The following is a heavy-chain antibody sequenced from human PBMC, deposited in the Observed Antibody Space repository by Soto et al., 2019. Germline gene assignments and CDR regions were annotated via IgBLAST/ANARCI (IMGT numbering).Heavy chain of an antibody. J-gene: IGHJ5*02. CDR3: AKDWGIAVAGPNWFDP. CDR1: GFTFSSYG. Sequence: GGSLRLSCAASGFTFSSYGMHWVRQAPGKGLEWVAVISYDGSNKYYADSVKGRFTISRDNSKNTLYLQMNSLRAEDTAVYCCAKDWGIAVAGPNWFDPWGQGTLVTVSS. CDR2: ISYDGSNK. D-gene: IGHD6-19*01. V-gene: IGHV3-30*18.